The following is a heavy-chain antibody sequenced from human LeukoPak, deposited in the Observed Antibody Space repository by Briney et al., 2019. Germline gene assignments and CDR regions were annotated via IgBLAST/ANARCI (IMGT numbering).Heavy chain of an antibody. V-gene: IGHV3-73*01. CDR3: TRAVAGKSGDY. CDR2: IRSKANSYAT. Sequence: GGSLRLSCAASGFTLSGSAMHWVRQASGKGLEWVGRIRSKANSYATAYAASVKGRFTISRDDSKNTAYLQMNSLKTEDTAVYYCTRAVAGKSGDYWGQGTLVTVSS. J-gene: IGHJ4*02. CDR1: GFTLSGSA. D-gene: IGHD6-19*01.